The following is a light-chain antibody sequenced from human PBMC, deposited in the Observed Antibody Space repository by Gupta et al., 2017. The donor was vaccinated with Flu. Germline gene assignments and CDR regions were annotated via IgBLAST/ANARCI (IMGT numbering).Light chain of an antibody. J-gene: IGKJ1*01. Sequence: PSLLFAPVGERATITCRASQSSSKYVNWYQQRPGKAPKLLIYVASNLKDGVPARFSGAGFGTEGTLVSNSLQPEDCATDFCQQSVMLPATFGRGTKVEMK. V-gene: IGKV1-39*01. CDR3: QQSVMLPAT. CDR2: VAS. CDR1: QSSSKY.